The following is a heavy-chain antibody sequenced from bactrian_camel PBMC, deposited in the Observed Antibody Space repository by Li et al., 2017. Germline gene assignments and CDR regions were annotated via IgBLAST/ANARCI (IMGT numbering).Heavy chain of an antibody. CDR2: ISSIDGAI. CDR1: GFSFSDTD. Sequence: QLVESGGGSVQVGGTLILACTASGFSFSDTDMARYRQAPGSECELVSHISSIDGAIDYASSVKGRFTISRDNAKNTLYLEMNSTEPEDTAMYYCAADGRGCWLLMHRSDSRFGYWGQGTQVTVS. CDR3: AADGRGCWLLMHRSDSRFGY. V-gene: IGHV3S66*01. J-gene: IGHJ6*01. D-gene: IGHD1*01.